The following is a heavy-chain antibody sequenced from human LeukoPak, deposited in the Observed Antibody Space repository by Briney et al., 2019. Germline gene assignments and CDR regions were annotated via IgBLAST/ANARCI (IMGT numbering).Heavy chain of an antibody. D-gene: IGHD3-22*01. Sequence: GGSLRLSCAASGFTFSSYAMSWVRQAPGKGLKWASAISGSGGSTYYADSVKGRFTISRDNSKNTLYLQMNSLRAEDTAVYYCAKGNWAYYYDSSGYYYVLPFDYWGQGTLVTVSS. CDR1: GFTFSSYA. CDR2: ISGSGGST. J-gene: IGHJ4*02. V-gene: IGHV3-23*01. CDR3: AKGNWAYYYDSSGYYYVLPFDY.